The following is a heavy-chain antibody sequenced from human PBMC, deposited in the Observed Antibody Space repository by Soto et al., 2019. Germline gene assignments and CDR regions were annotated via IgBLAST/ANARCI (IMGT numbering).Heavy chain of an antibody. D-gene: IGHD5-18*01. CDR1: GGSVSSGDYY. Sequence: PSETLSLTCTVSGGSVSSGDYYWSWIRQPPGKGLEWIGYIYYSGNTNYNPSLKSRVIISVDTSKNLFSLKLTSVTAADTAVYYCARIPVDTSMIYWLDPWGQGTPVTVS. V-gene: IGHV4-61*08. J-gene: IGHJ5*02. CDR2: IYYSGNT. CDR3: ARIPVDTSMIYWLDP.